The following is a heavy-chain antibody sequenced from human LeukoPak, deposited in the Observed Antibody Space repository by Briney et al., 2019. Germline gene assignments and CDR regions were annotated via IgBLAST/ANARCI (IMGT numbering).Heavy chain of an antibody. CDR2: ISYDGSNK. J-gene: IGHJ3*02. V-gene: IGHV3-30*18. CDR1: GFTFSSYG. D-gene: IGHD3-22*01. Sequence: QPGGSLRLSCAASGFTFSSYGMHWVRQAPSKGLEWVAVISYDGSNKYYADSVKGRFTISRDNSKYTLYLQMNSLRAEDTAVYYCAKQGDSSGNDAFDIWGQGTMVTVSS. CDR3: AKQGDSSGNDAFDI.